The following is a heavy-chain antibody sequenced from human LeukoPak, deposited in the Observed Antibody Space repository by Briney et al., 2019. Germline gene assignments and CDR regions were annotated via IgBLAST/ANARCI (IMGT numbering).Heavy chain of an antibody. V-gene: IGHV1-2*02. CDR2: INPNSGGT. D-gene: IGHD4-17*01. Sequence: ASVKVSCKASGYTFTVYYMHWVRQAPGQGLEWMGWINPNSGGTNYAQKFQGRVTMTRDTSISTAYMELSRLRSDDTAVYYCARDSHSYGVTEYNWFDPWGQGTLVTVSS. J-gene: IGHJ5*02. CDR3: ARDSHSYGVTEYNWFDP. CDR1: GYTFTVYY.